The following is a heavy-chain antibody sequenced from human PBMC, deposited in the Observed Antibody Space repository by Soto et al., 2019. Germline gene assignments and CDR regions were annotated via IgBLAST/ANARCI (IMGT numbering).Heavy chain of an antibody. V-gene: IGHV1-3*01. D-gene: IGHD6-19*01. J-gene: IGHJ6*02. CDR2: TNAVDGNR. Sequence: QAHLVQSGAEVKKPGASVKVSCQAFGYTFTHYAIHWVRQAPGHSLEWLGWTNAVDGNRKYSESFQGRVTLTTDTSANAVYMELSSLTSEDTAMYYCASSSTWGWADHFYAIDVWGQGTTVIVSS. CDR1: GYTFTHYA. CDR3: ASSSTWGWADHFYAIDV.